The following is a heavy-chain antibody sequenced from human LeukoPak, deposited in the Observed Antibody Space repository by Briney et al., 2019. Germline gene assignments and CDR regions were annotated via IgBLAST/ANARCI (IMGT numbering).Heavy chain of an antibody. J-gene: IGHJ4*02. CDR1: GFTFSSYA. CDR2: ISYDGSNK. CDR3: ARGRPDYFDY. V-gene: IGHV3-30*04. Sequence: GGSLRLSCAASGFTFSSYAMHWVRQAPGKGLEWVAVISYDGSNKYYADSVKGRFTISRDNSKNTLYLQMNSLRAEDTAVYYCARGRPDYFDYWGQGTLVTVSS.